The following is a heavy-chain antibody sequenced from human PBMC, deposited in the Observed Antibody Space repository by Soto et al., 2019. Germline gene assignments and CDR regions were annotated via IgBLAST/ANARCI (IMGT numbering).Heavy chain of an antibody. CDR3: ANRFDAEMVN. Sequence: QVQLVESGGGVVQPGRSLRLSCAASGFTFSSYGMHWVRQAPGKGLEWVAVISYDGSNKYYTESVKGRFTISRDNSKNTLYLQMNSLRAEDTAVYYCANRFDAEMVNWGQGTLVTVSS. J-gene: IGHJ4*02. CDR1: GFTFSSYG. CDR2: ISYDGSNK. V-gene: IGHV3-30*18. D-gene: IGHD5-18*01.